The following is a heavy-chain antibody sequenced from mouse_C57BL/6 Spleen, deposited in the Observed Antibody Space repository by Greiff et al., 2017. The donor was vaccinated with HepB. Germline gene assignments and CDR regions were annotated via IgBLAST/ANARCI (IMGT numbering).Heavy chain of an antibody. CDR1: GYTFTNYW. CDR2: IYPGGGYT. D-gene: IGHD1-1*01. J-gene: IGHJ1*03. V-gene: IGHV1-63*01. Sequence: VKLMESGAELVRPGTSVKMSCKASGYTFTNYWIGWAKQRPGHGLEWIGDIYPGGGYTNYNEKFKGKATLTADKSSSTAYMQFSSLTSEDSAIYYCARVYGSSYWYFDVWGTGTTVTVSS. CDR3: ARVYGSSYWYFDV.